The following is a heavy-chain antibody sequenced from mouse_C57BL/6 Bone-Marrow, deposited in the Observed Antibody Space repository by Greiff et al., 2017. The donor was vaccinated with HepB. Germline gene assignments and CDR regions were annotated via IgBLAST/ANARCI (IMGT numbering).Heavy chain of an antibody. V-gene: IGHV1-80*01. D-gene: IGHD1-1*01. J-gene: IGHJ1*03. Sequence: VQLVESGAELVKPGASVKISCKASGYAFSSYWMNWVKQRPGKGLEWIGQIYPGDGDTNYNGKFKGKATLTADKSSSTAYMQLSSLTSEDSAVYFCARLIITTVVDWYFDVWGTGTTVTVSS. CDR2: IYPGDGDT. CDR1: GYAFSSYW. CDR3: ARLIITTVVDWYFDV.